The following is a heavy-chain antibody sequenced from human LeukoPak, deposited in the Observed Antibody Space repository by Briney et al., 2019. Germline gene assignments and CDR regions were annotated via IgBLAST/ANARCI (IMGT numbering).Heavy chain of an antibody. CDR3: ARDLYGDLRGYFDY. Sequence: GGSLRLSCTASGFTFSNYAMHWVRQAPGKGLEWVAVISYDGRNKHYADSVKGRFTISRDNSKNTLYLQMNSLRAEDTAVYFRARDLYGDLRGYFDYWGQGTLVTVSS. V-gene: IGHV3-30*04. CDR1: GFTFSNYA. J-gene: IGHJ4*02. D-gene: IGHD4-17*01. CDR2: ISYDGRNK.